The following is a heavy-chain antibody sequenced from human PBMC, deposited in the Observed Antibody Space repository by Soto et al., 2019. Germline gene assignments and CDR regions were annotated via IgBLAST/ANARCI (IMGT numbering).Heavy chain of an antibody. J-gene: IGHJ5*02. CDR3: VRIILTGYYGLEP. D-gene: IGHD3-9*01. CDR1: GDSLTSYY. Sequence: QVQLQESGPGLVKPSETLSLTCSVSGDSLTSYYWTWVRQPPGKGLEWIGYIYYTGKTNYNPSLKSRVTISMDLSKNQFSLELRSLTAADTAVYYCVRIILTGYYGLEPWGQGTLVIVSA. CDR2: IYYTGKT. V-gene: IGHV4-59*01.